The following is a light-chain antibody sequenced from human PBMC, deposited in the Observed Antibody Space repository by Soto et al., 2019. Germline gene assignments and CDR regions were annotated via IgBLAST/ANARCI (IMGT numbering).Light chain of an antibody. Sequence: QSALAQPASVSGSLGQSISISCTGTNSDIGAYDFVSWYQQHPGKAPKLMIFDVSDRPSGISNRFSGSKSGNTASLSISGLQAEDEAVYYCSSLTATTACVLFGGGTKLTVL. CDR2: DVS. V-gene: IGLV2-14*03. CDR1: NSDIGAYDF. J-gene: IGLJ2*01. CDR3: SSLTATTACVL.